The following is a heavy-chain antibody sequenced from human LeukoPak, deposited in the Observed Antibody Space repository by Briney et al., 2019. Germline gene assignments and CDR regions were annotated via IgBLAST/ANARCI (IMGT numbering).Heavy chain of an antibody. V-gene: IGHV3-30-3*01. CDR3: VREDTPATANY. D-gene: IGHD2-21*02. Sequence: GRSLRLSCVASGFTFSTYAMHWVRQAPGKGLEWVAVILYDGNNKYYADSVKGRFTISRDNSKDTLFLQMHSLRPGDTAVYYCVREDTPATANYWGQGTLVTISS. CDR2: ILYDGNNK. CDR1: GFTFSTYA. J-gene: IGHJ4*02.